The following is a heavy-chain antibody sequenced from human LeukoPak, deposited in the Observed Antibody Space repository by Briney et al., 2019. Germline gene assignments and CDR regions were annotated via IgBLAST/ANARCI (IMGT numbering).Heavy chain of an antibody. D-gene: IGHD3-10*01. CDR1: GFTVTSNY. CDR3: ARGQIYGTGSYFFDH. CDR2: IYTDGRT. V-gene: IGHV3-66*01. Sequence: PGGSLRLSCAASGFTVTSNYMSWVRQTPGQGRLEWVSVIYTDGRTFYTGSVTGRFTISRDNSKNTLYLQMNSLRAEDTAVYYCARGQIYGTGSYFFDHWGQATLVTVSS. J-gene: IGHJ4*02.